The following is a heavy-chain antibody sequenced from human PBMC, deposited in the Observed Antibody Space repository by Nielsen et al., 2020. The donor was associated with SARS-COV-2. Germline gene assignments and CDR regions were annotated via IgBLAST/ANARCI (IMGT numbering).Heavy chain of an antibody. CDR2: LRYDGRNE. D-gene: IGHD3-16*01. J-gene: IGHJ4*02. CDR1: GFTLSSHG. Sequence: GGSLRLSCAASGFTLSSHGIHWVRQAPGKGLEWVAFLRYDGRNEYYTDSVEGRFTISRDNPKNTLYLQMNSLRAEDTAVYYCARDRGMGGSSRPFDYWGQGTLVTVSS. V-gene: IGHV3-30*02. CDR3: ARDRGMGGSSRPFDY.